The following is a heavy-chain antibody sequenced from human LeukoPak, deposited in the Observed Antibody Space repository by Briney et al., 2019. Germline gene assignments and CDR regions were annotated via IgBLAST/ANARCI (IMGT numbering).Heavy chain of an antibody. Sequence: PSETLSLTCTVSGGSLSSSSYYWGWLRQPPGRGLEWVGSIYYSGSTYYNPSLKSRVTISVDTSKNQFSLKLSSVTAADTAVYYCARLSPPEYNWNYGYHLDYWGQGTLVTVSS. CDR1: GGSLSSSSYY. CDR2: IYYSGST. J-gene: IGHJ4*02. V-gene: IGHV4-39*01. D-gene: IGHD1-7*01. CDR3: ARLSPPEYNWNYGYHLDY.